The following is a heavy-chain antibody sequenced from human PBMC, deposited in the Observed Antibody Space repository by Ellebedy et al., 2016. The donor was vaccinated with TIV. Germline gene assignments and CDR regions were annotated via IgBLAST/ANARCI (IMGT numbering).Heavy chain of an antibody. J-gene: IGHJ6*02. V-gene: IGHV1-2*02. CDR1: GYTFTGQY. CDR2: INPHSGGT. CDR3: GTGDWTFLGMDV. Sequence: ASVKVSXKASGYTFTGQYIHWVRQAPGQGLEWMGWINPHSGGTSYAQKFQGRVTMTRDTSISTAYMELSRLRSDDTAVYYCGTGDWTFLGMDVWGPGTTVTVSS. D-gene: IGHD2-21*02.